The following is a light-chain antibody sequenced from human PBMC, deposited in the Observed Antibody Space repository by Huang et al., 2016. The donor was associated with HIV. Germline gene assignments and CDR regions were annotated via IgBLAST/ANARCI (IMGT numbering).Light chain of an antibody. CDR1: QSISSY. V-gene: IGKV3-11*01. CDR2: DAS. J-gene: IGKJ1*01. CDR3: QQRSNWPPEGT. Sequence: EIVLTQSPATLSLSPGERATLSCRASQSISSYLAWYQQKPGQAPRRLIYDASNGATGVPARFSGSGSGTDFTLTISSLEPEDFAVYYCQQRSNWPPEGTFGQGTKVEIK.